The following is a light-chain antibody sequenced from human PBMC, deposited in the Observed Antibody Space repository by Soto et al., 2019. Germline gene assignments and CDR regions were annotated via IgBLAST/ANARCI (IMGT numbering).Light chain of an antibody. CDR1: QSISSY. V-gene: IGKV1-39*01. Sequence: DIQMTQSPSSLSASVGDRVTITCRASQSISSYLNWYQQKPGKAPKLLIYAASSLQSGVPSRFSGSGSGTDFTLTISSLQPEDFATYYCQQSYSTPQTFGQGNKGDIK. CDR3: QQSYSTPQT. J-gene: IGKJ1*01. CDR2: AAS.